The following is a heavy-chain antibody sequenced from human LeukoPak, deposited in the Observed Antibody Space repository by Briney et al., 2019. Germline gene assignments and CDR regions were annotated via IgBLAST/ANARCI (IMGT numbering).Heavy chain of an antibody. CDR3: ASEREDSGPYWGVDY. D-gene: IGHD5-12*01. CDR1: GGSISSGDYY. Sequence: SETLSLTCTVSGGSISSGDYYWSWIRQPPGKGLEWIGYIYYSGSTYYNPSLKSRVTISVDTSKNQFSLKLSSVTAADTAVYYCASEREDSGPYWGVDYWGQGTRVTVSS. CDR2: IYYSGST. V-gene: IGHV4-30-4*01. J-gene: IGHJ4*02.